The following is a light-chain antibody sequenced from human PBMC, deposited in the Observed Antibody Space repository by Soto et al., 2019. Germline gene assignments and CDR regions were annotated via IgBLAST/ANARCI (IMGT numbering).Light chain of an antibody. CDR3: SSYAGSNNLYV. V-gene: IGLV2-8*01. Sequence: QSVLTQPPSATGAPGQAVTISCTGNSSEFGGYNYVSWYQQHPGKAPKLMIYEVSKRPSGVPDRFSGSKSGNTASLTVSGLQAEDEADYYCSSYAGSNNLYVFGTGTKVTVL. J-gene: IGLJ1*01. CDR2: EVS. CDR1: SSEFGGYNY.